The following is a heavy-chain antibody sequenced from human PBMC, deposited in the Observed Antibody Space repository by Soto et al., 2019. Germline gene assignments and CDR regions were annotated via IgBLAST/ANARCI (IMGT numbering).Heavy chain of an antibody. V-gene: IGHV4-59*08. J-gene: IGHJ6*03. CDR1: GGSISHYY. Sequence: QVQLRESGPGLVKPSETLSLTCSVSGGSISHYYWTWIRQPPGKSLEWIGYTYYSGSTNYNPSLKSRVTISVDTSKNQISLRVNSVTAADTAVYYCATGHSYIDVWGKGTTVIVSS. CDR2: TYYSGST. CDR3: ATGHSYIDV.